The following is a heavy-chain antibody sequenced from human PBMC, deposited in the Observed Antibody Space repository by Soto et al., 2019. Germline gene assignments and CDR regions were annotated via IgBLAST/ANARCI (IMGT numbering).Heavy chain of an antibody. Sequence: PGGSLRLSCAASGFTFDDYTMHWVRQAPGKGLEWVSLISWDGGSTYYADSVKGRFTISRDNSKNSLYLQMNSLRTEDTALYYCAKASAPDCTNGVCRSVYYYGMDVWGQGTTVTVSS. J-gene: IGHJ6*02. CDR3: AKASAPDCTNGVCRSVYYYGMDV. D-gene: IGHD2-8*01. CDR2: ISWDGGST. V-gene: IGHV3-43*01. CDR1: GFTFDDYT.